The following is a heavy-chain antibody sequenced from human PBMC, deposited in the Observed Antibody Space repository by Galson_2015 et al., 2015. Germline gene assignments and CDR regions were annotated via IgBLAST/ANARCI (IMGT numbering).Heavy chain of an antibody. J-gene: IGHJ4*02. D-gene: IGHD3-10*01. CDR2: ISGSGGST. CDR1: GFTFSSYA. V-gene: IGHV3-23*01. CDR3: AKGAGSGTLWDY. Sequence: SLRLSCAASGFTFSSYAMRWVRQAPGQGLEWVSAISGSGGSTYYADYVKGRLTISRDNSKNTLYLQMNSLRAEDTAVYYCAKGAGSGTLWDYWRQGTLGALSS.